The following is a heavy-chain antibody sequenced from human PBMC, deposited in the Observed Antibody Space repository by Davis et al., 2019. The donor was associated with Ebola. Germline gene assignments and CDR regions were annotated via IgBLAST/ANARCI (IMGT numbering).Heavy chain of an antibody. CDR3: ARGYCSGGSCYSGDY. V-gene: IGHV1-8*02. CDR1: GYAFTSYD. CDR2: MNPNSGNT. D-gene: IGHD2-15*01. Sequence: ASVKVSCKASGYAFTSYDINWVRQATGHGPEWMGWMNPNSGNTGYVEKFQGRVTMTRNTSTSTAYMELSSLRSEDTAVYYCARGYCSGGSCYSGDYWGQGTLVTVSS. J-gene: IGHJ4*02.